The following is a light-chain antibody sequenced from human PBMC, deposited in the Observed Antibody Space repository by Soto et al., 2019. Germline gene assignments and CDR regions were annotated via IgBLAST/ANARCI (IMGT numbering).Light chain of an antibody. CDR3: QQYNELPWT. J-gene: IGKJ1*01. CDR1: QSVSNN. Sequence: EIAMTQSPATLSVSPGERATLSCRASQSVSNNLAWYQQKPGQAPRLLIYDASTRATGFPVRFSGSGSGTEFTLTISSLQSEDFAVYYCQQYNELPWTFGQETKVEIK. V-gene: IGKV3-15*01. CDR2: DAS.